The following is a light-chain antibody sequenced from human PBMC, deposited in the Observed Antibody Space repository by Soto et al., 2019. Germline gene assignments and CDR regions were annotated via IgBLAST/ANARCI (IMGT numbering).Light chain of an antibody. CDR3: QQYLSYPYT. CDR1: QGISSF. V-gene: IGKV1-8*01. Sequence: AIRMTQSPSSISASTGDRVTITCRASQGISSFLAWYQQKPGKAPKLLIYAAATLQRGAPSRFSASGSGTDFNLTISRLQSEDFATYFCQQYLSYPYTFGQGTKLEI. CDR2: AAA. J-gene: IGKJ2*01.